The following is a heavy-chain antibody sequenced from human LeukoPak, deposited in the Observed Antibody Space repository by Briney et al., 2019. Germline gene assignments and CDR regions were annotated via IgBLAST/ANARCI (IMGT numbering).Heavy chain of an antibody. J-gene: IGHJ4*02. D-gene: IGHD3-22*01. Sequence: PSETLSLTXTVSGGSISSSSYYWGWIGQPPGKGLQWIGSIYYSGSTYYNPSLKSRVTISVDTSKNQFSLKLSSVTAADTAVYYCASSGYYYLMYYWGQGTLVTVSS. CDR2: IYYSGST. CDR1: GGSISSSSYY. CDR3: ASSGYYYLMYY. V-gene: IGHV4-39*01.